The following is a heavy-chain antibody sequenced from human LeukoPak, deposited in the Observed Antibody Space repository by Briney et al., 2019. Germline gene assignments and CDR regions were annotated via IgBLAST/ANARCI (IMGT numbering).Heavy chain of an antibody. V-gene: IGHV3-74*01. CDR1: GFTFSNYW. CDR2: ISGDGRTR. CDR3: TTSGYDLVSPAEEHFDH. D-gene: IGHD5-12*01. Sequence: GGSLRLSCAASGFTFSNYWMNWVRQAPGKGLVWVAGISGDGRTRYYVDSVKGRFTISRDNSQSTLFLQMNSLRAEETSVYYCTTSGYDLVSPAEEHFDHWGQGALVTVTS. J-gene: IGHJ4*02.